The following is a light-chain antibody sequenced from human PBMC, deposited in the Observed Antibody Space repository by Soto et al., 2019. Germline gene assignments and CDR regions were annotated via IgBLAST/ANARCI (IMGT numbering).Light chain of an antibody. CDR3: QQYGSSPRT. CDR1: QSVSSK. V-gene: IGKV3-20*01. Sequence: EIVMTQSPATLSVSPGEGATLSCRASQSVSSKLAWYQQKPGQAPRLLIYGTSNRATGIPDRFSGSGSGTDFSLTISSLEPGDLAVYYCQQYGSSPRTFGQGTKVDIK. CDR2: GTS. J-gene: IGKJ1*01.